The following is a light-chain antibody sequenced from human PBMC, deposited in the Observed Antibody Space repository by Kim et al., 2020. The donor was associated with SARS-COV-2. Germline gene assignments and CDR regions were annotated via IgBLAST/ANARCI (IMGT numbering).Light chain of an antibody. CDR3: ATWDDSLNGWV. Sequence: ELTQPPSASGTPGQRVTFSCSGSTSNIGSNTVNWYHQLPGTAPKLLIYSNNQRPSGVPDRFSGSKSGTSASLAISGLQSDDEADYYCATWDDSLNGWVFGGGTQLTVL. J-gene: IGLJ3*02. V-gene: IGLV1-44*01. CDR1: TSNIGSNT. CDR2: SNN.